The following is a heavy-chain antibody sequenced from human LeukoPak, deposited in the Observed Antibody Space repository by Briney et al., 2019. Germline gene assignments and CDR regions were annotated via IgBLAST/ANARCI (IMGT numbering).Heavy chain of an antibody. Sequence: PGRSLRLSCAASGFTFSSYSMNWVRQAPGKGLEWVSSISSSSSYIYYADSVKGRSTISRDNAKNSLYLQMNSLRAEDTALYYCAKDIYCSGGSCYGMDVWGQGTTVTVSS. CDR3: AKDIYCSGGSCYGMDV. J-gene: IGHJ6*02. CDR2: ISSSSSYI. CDR1: GFTFSSYS. V-gene: IGHV3-21*04. D-gene: IGHD2-15*01.